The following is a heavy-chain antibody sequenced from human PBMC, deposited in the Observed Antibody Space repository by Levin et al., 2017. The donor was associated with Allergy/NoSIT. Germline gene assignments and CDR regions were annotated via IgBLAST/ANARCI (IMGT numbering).Heavy chain of an antibody. V-gene: IGHV3-48*04. CDR2: ISYSSGTI. CDR3: VSLRFHSFYYMDV. Sequence: AGGSLRLSCVTSGFTFSSHSMSWVRQAPGKGLEWVSYISYSSGTIYNADSVEGRFTISRDNAKNSLFLQMNSLRAEDTAVYFCVSLRFHSFYYMDVWGKGTTVTVSS. D-gene: IGHD3-16*01. J-gene: IGHJ6*03. CDR1: GFTFSSHS.